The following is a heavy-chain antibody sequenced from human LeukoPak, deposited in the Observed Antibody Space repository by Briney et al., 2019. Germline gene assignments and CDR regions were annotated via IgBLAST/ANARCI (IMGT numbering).Heavy chain of an antibody. Sequence: SETLSLTCAVYGGSFSGYYWSWIRQPPGKGLEWIGEINHSGSTNYNPSLKSRVTISVDTSKNQFSLKLSSVTAADTAVYYCARETRRTYYDFWSGGMGTYYFDYWGQGTLVTVSS. D-gene: IGHD3-3*01. J-gene: IGHJ4*02. CDR3: ARETRRTYYDFWSGGMGTYYFDY. CDR1: GGSFSGYY. V-gene: IGHV4-34*01. CDR2: INHSGST.